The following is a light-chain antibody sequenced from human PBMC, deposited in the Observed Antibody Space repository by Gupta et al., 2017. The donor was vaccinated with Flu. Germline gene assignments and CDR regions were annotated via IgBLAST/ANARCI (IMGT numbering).Light chain of an antibody. V-gene: IGLV2-14*03. CDR1: SSDVGGYNY. CDR2: DVN. J-gene: IGLJ1*01. Sequence: QSALTQPASVTGSPGRSVTISCTGTSSDVGGYNYVSGYQHHPGKAPKLIIYDVNNRPSVVTNRFSGSKSGNTASLTISGLQAEEEADYYCSSYTSSSTLYVFGTGTKVTVL. CDR3: SSYTSSSTLYV.